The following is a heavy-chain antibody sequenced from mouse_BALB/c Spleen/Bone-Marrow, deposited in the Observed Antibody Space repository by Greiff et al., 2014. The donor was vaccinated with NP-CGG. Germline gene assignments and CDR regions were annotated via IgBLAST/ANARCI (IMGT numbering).Heavy chain of an antibody. CDR3: TRREYGNYGYAMDY. CDR2: IYPYNGGT. D-gene: IGHD2-10*02. Sequence: VQLKQSGPELVKPGASVKISCKASGYTFTDYNMHWAKQSHGKSLEWIGYIYPYNGGTGYNQKFKSKATLAVDNSSSTAYMGLRSLTSEDSAVYYCTRREYGNYGYAMDYWGQGTSVTVSS. V-gene: IGHV1S29*02. J-gene: IGHJ4*01. CDR1: GYTFTDYN.